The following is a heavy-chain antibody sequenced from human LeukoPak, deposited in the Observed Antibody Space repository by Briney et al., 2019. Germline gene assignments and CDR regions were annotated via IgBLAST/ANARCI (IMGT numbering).Heavy chain of an antibody. J-gene: IGHJ4*02. Sequence: GGSLRLSCAASGFTFSDYYMSWIRQAPGKGLEWVSYISSSSSYTNYADSVKGRFTISRDNAKNSLYLQMNSLRAEDTAVYYCAILQRAEDGIRDFDWLSQPAYFDYWGQGTLVTVSS. CDR3: AILQRAEDGIRDFDWLSQPAYFDY. CDR2: ISSSSSYT. V-gene: IGHV3-11*06. CDR1: GFTFSDYY. D-gene: IGHD3-9*01.